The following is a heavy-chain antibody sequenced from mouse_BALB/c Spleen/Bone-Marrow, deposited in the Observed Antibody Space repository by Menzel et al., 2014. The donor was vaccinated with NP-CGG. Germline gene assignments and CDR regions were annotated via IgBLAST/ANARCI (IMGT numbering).Heavy chain of an antibody. V-gene: IGHV14-3*02. J-gene: IGHJ1*01. CDR1: GFNIKDTY. Sequence: EVKLMESGAELVKPGASVKLSCTASGFNIKDTYMHWVKQRPEQGLEWIGRIDPANGNTKYDPKFQGKATITADTSPNTAYLQLSSLTSVDTAVYYCARGGTTATWYFDVWGAGTTVTVSS. CDR3: ARGGTTATWYFDV. D-gene: IGHD1-2*01. CDR2: IDPANGNT.